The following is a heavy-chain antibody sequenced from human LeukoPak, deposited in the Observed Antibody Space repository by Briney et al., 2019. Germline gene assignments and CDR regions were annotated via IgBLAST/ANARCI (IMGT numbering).Heavy chain of an antibody. Sequence: SETLSLTCAVYGGSFSGYYWSWIRQPPGKGLEWIGEINHSGSTNYNPSLKSRVTISVDTSKNQFSLKLSSVTAVDTAVYYCARANYDSSGYRASYYYYGMDVWGQGTTVTVSS. V-gene: IGHV4-34*01. CDR1: GGSFSGYY. J-gene: IGHJ6*02. CDR3: ARANYDSSGYRASYYYYGMDV. CDR2: INHSGST. D-gene: IGHD3-22*01.